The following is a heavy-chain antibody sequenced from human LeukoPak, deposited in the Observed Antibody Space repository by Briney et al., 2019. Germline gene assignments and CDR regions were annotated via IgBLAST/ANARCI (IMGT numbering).Heavy chain of an antibody. D-gene: IGHD4-17*01. CDR3: ARVPFYGDYYYYYMDV. V-gene: IGHV4-38-2*01. CDR2: IYHSGST. Sequence: SETLSLTCAVSGYSISSGYYWGWIRQPPGKGLEWIGSIYHSGSTYYNPSLKSRVTISVDTSKNQFSLKLSSVTAADTAVYYCARVPFYGDYYYYYMDVWGKGTTVTVSS. J-gene: IGHJ6*03. CDR1: GYSISSGYY.